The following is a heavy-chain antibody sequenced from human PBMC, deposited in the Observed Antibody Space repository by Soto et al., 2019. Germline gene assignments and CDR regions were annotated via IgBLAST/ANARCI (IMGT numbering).Heavy chain of an antibody. J-gene: IGHJ6*02. V-gene: IGHV4-31*03. Sequence: SETLSLTCTVSGGSISSGGYYWSWIRQHPGKGLEWIGYIYYSGSTYYNPSLKSRVTISVDTSKNQFSLKLSSVTAADTAVYYCVRDWIGYSYGYYYDDGMDVWGQGSTVTVSS. CDR3: VRDWIGYSYGYYYDDGMDV. CDR2: IYYSGST. D-gene: IGHD5-18*01. CDR1: GGSISSGGYY.